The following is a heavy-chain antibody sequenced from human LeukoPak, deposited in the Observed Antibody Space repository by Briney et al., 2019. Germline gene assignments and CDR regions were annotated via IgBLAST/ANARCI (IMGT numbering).Heavy chain of an antibody. CDR3: AREWDYYDSSGYFDY. CDR2: YTSGST. Sequence: YTSGSTNYNPSLKSRVTISVDTSKNQFSLKLSSVTAADTAVYYCAREWDYYDSSGYFDYWGQGTLVTVSS. D-gene: IGHD3-22*01. V-gene: IGHV4-61*02. J-gene: IGHJ4*02.